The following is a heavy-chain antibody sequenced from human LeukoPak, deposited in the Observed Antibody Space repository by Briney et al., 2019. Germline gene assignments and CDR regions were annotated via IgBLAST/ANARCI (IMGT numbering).Heavy chain of an antibody. CDR1: GLFFSTNW. CDR3: ARDPHVGATDY. D-gene: IGHD1-26*01. J-gene: IGHJ4*02. Sequence: GGSLRLSRAASGLFFSTNWMSWVRQAPGKGLEWVATIKPDGRDKYYVDSVKGRFTISRDNAKNSLYLQMNSLRAEDTAVYYCARDPHVGATDYWGQGTLVTVSS. CDR2: IKPDGRDK. V-gene: IGHV3-7*01.